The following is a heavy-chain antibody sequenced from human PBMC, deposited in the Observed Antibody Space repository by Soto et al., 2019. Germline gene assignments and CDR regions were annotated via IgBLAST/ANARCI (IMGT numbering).Heavy chain of an antibody. CDR2: IYYSGST. D-gene: IGHD3-10*01. Sequence: PSETLSLTCTVSGDSISGSFHYWGWIRQPPGKGLEWIGSIYYSGSTYYNPSLKSRVTISVHTSKNQFSLKLSSVTAADTAVYYCARRVRITMVRGVTRKPTTTGSFDPWGQGTLVTVSS. J-gene: IGHJ5*02. CDR3: ARRVRITMVRGVTRKPTTTGSFDP. CDR1: GDSISGSFHY. V-gene: IGHV4-39*01.